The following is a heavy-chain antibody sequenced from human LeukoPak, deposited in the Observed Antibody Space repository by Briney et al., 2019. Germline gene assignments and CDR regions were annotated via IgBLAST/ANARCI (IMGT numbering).Heavy chain of an antibody. V-gene: IGHV4-59*01. D-gene: IGHD3-22*01. CDR1: GGSISSYY. CDR3: ARGADSSGYYSIFYFDY. J-gene: IGHJ4*02. CDR2: IYYSGST. Sequence: PSETLSLTCTVSGGSISSYYWSWSRQPPGKGLEWIGYIYYSGSTNYNPSLKSRVTISVDTSKNQFSLKLSSVTAADTAVYYCARGADSSGYYSIFYFDYWGQGTLVTVSS.